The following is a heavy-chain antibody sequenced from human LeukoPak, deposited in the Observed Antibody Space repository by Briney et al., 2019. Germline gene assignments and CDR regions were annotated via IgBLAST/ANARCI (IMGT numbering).Heavy chain of an antibody. D-gene: IGHD6-25*01. V-gene: IGHV4-39*01. CDR1: GGSISSSNYY. CDR3: ARQNALTAATDY. CDR2: IYCSGNT. J-gene: IGHJ4*02. Sequence: SETLSLTCTVSGGSISSSNYYWGWIRQPPGKGLEWIGSIYCSGNTYYNPSLKSRVTISVDTSKNQFSLKLSSVTAADTAVYYCARQNALTAATDYWGQGTLVTVSS.